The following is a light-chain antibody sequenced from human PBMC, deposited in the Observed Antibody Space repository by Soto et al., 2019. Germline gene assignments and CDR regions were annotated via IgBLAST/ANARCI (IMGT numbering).Light chain of an antibody. CDR3: AAWDDSLNGPV. J-gene: IGLJ3*02. V-gene: IGLV1-44*01. Sequence: QSVLTQPPSASGTPGQRVTISCSGSSSNIGRNTVNWYQLLPGTAPKLLIYLNDQRPSGVPDRFSGSKSGTSASLAISGLQSEDEADYYCAAWDDSLNGPVFGGGTKLPVL. CDR2: LND. CDR1: SSNIGRNT.